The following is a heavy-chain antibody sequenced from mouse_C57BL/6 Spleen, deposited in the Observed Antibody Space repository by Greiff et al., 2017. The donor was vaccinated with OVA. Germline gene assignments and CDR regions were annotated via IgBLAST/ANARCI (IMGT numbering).Heavy chain of an antibody. J-gene: IGHJ4*01. CDR2: IYPGDGDT. Sequence: QVQLKESGAELVKPGASVKISCKASGYAFSSYWMNWVKQRPGKGLEWIGQIYPGDGDTNYNGKFKGKATLTADKSSSTAYMQLSSLTSEDSAVYFCARYSNYVNYAMDYWGQGTSVTVSS. CDR3: ARYSNYVNYAMDY. D-gene: IGHD2-5*01. V-gene: IGHV1-80*01. CDR1: GYAFSSYW.